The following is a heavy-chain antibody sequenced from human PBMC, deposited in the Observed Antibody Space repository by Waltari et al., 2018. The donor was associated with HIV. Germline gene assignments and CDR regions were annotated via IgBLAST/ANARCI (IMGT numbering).Heavy chain of an antibody. J-gene: IGHJ6*02. CDR1: GFSLSTSGVG. V-gene: IGHV2-5*02. CDR3: VHTTGLYCTTTYCRTFYSGKDV. Sequence: QITLKASGPTPVKPTQTLTLTCTFSGFSLSTSGVGVGWIRQPPGKAPEWLALIYWDDDNRYSPSLKSRLTITKDTSKNQVVLTMTNMDPVDTATYYCVHTTGLYCTTTYCRTFYSGKDVWGQGTTVTVSS. D-gene: IGHD2-8*01. CDR2: IYWDDDN.